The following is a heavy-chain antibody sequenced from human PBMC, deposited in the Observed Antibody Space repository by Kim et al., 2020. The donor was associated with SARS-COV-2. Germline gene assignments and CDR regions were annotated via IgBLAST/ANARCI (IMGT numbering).Heavy chain of an antibody. Sequence: ASVKVSCKASGYTFTSYGISWVRQAPGQGLEWMGWISAYNGNTNYAQKLQGRVTMTTDTSTSTAYMELRSLRSDDTAVYYCATPGDYGSGSYYIGDYYGMDVWGQGTTVTVSS. CDR3: ATPGDYGSGSYYIGDYYGMDV. V-gene: IGHV1-18*04. J-gene: IGHJ6*02. CDR2: ISAYNGNT. CDR1: GYTFTSYG. D-gene: IGHD3-10*01.